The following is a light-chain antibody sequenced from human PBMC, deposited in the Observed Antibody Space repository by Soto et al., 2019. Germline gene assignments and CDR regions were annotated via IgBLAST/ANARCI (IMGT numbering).Light chain of an antibody. CDR2: VNSDGSH. CDR1: SGHSSYA. Sequence: QSVLTQSPSASASLGASVKLTCTLSSGHSSYAIAWHQQQPEKGPRYLMRVNSDGSHNKGDGIPDRFSGSSSGAERYLTISSLQSEDAADYYCQTWNTNTHVFGAGTKLTVL. CDR3: QTWNTNTHV. V-gene: IGLV4-69*01. J-gene: IGLJ1*01.